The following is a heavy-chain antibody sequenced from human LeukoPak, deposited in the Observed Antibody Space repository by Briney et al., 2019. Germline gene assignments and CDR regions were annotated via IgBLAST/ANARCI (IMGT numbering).Heavy chain of an antibody. CDR1: GGTFSSYA. V-gene: IGHV1-69*13. Sequence: ASVKVSCKASGGTFSSYAISWVRQAPGQGLEWMGGIIPIFGTADYAQKFQGRVTITADESTSTAYMELSSLRSEDTAVYYCARGSYGPGAFDYWGQGTLVTVSS. D-gene: IGHD5-18*01. CDR3: ARGSYGPGAFDY. J-gene: IGHJ4*02. CDR2: IIPIFGTA.